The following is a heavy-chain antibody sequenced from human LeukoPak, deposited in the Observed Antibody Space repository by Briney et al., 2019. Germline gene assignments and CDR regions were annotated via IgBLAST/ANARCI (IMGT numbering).Heavy chain of an antibody. D-gene: IGHD2-15*01. CDR2: IDANSGDT. J-gene: IGHJ4*02. V-gene: IGHV1-2*02. CDR3: ASEAFCVGGSCQLHRVAS. Sequence: GASVKVSCKASGYTFSAHYMHWVRQAPGQGLEWMGWIDANSGDTKYAQKFQGRVTITRDTSIGTAYMELNSLISDDTAVYYCASEAFCVGGSCQLHRVASWGPGTQVTVSS. CDR1: GYTFSAHY.